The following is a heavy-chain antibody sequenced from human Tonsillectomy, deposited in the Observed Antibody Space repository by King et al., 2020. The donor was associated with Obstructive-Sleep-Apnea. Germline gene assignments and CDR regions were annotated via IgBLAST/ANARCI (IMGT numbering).Heavy chain of an antibody. CDR1: GFTFSDYY. Sequence: VQLVEAGGGLVKPGGSLRLSCAASGFTFSDYYMSWIRQAPGKGLEWVSYISSSGSTIYYADSVKGRFTISRDNAKNSLYLQMNSLRAEDTAVYYCASLQSPMTTVTKHVWGQGTLVTVSS. CDR3: ASLQSPMTTVTKHV. CDR2: ISSSGSTI. V-gene: IGHV3-11*01. D-gene: IGHD4-17*01. J-gene: IGHJ4*02.